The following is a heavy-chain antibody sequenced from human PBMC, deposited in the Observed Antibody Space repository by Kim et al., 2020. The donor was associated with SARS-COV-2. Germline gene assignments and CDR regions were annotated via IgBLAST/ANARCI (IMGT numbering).Heavy chain of an antibody. CDR3: ARGDYVWGSYRDPPHY. V-gene: IGHV3-21*01. D-gene: IGHD3-16*02. Sequence: GGSLRLSCAASGFTFSSYSMNWVRQAPGKGLEWVSSISSSSSYIYYADSVKGRFTISRDNAKNSLYLQMNSLRAEDTAVYYCARGDYVWGSYRDPPHYWGQGTLVTISS. CDR1: GFTFSSYS. J-gene: IGHJ4*02. CDR2: ISSSSSYI.